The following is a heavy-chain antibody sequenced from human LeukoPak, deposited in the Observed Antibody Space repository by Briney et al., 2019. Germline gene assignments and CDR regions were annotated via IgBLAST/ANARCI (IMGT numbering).Heavy chain of an antibody. CDR1: GGSISNSGFH. CDR3: ARDDNWRGPIGGAFDI. Sequence: SETLSLTCTVSGGSISNSGFHWGWIRQAPGKGLEWIGSIHYGGSTYYSPSLKSRVTISVDTSKNQFSLKLSSVTAADTAVYYCARDDNWRGPIGGAFDIWGQGTMVTVSS. D-gene: IGHD2-15*01. CDR2: IHYGGST. J-gene: IGHJ3*02. V-gene: IGHV4-39*07.